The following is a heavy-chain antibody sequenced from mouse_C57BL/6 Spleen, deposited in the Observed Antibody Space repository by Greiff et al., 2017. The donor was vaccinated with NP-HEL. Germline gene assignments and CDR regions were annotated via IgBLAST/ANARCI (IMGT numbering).Heavy chain of an antibody. Sequence: QVQLQQPGAELVKPGASVTLSCKASGYPFTSYWMHWVQQRPGRGLEWIGSIDPNSGGTKYNEKFKSKATLTVDKPSSTAYMQLSSLTSEDSAVYYCARDTTGAMDYWGQGTSVTVSS. V-gene: IGHV1-72*01. CDR3: ARDTTGAMDY. J-gene: IGHJ4*01. CDR2: IDPNSGGT. CDR1: GYPFTSYW. D-gene: IGHD1-1*01.